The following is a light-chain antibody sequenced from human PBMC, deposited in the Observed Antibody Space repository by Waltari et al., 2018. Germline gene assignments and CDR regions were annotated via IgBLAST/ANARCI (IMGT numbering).Light chain of an antibody. CDR1: NSEIGSSNY. CDR2: SVT. CDR3: CSYAGSYTLI. V-gene: IGLV2-14*03. J-gene: IGLJ2*01. Sequence: YALTQPASVSGSPGQSITMSCTGTNSEIGSSNYLSWYQKHPGEPPKLIIYSVTGRPSGVSNRFSGSKSGNTASLTISGLRTEDEADYYCCSYAGSYTLIFGGGTKLTVL.